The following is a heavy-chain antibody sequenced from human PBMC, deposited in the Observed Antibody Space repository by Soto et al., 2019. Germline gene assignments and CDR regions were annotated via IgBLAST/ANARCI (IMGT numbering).Heavy chain of an antibody. V-gene: IGHV4-34*01. J-gene: IGHJ5*02. D-gene: IGHD6-19*01. CDR3: AREGIAVAGIRSDWFDP. Sequence: PSETLSLTCAVYGGSFSGYYWSWIRQPPGKGLEWIGEINHSGSTNYNPSLKSRVPISVDTSKNQFSLKLSSVTAADTAVYYCAREGIAVAGIRSDWFDPWGQGTLVTVSS. CDR1: GGSFSGYY. CDR2: INHSGST.